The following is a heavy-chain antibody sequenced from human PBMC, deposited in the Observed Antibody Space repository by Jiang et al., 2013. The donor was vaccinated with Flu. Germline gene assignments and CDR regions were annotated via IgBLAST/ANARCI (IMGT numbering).Heavy chain of an antibody. D-gene: IGHD1-26*01. CDR3: ARARAPEVAAYYFDN. J-gene: IGHJ4*02. Sequence: PGLVKPSETLSLTCNVSGGSITKDYWNWIRQAPGKGLEWIGYIHYSGSTDYNSALKSRVTVSVDTSKKHFSLKLNFVTAADTAVYYCARARAPEVAAYYFDNWGQGTLVTVSS. CDR1: GGSITKDY. V-gene: IGHV4-59*01. CDR2: IHYSGST.